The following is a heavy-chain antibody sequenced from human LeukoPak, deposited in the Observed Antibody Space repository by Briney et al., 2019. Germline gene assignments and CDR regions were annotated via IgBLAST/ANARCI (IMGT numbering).Heavy chain of an antibody. D-gene: IGHD4-17*01. CDR1: GGSISNSIYY. J-gene: IGHJ4*02. CDR3: ARVKDTDYGDYGNYFDY. V-gene: IGHV4-61*05. Sequence: SETLSLTCTVSGGSISNSIYYWGWVRQPPGKGLEWIGYIYYSGSTNYNLSLKSRFTISVDTSKNQFSLKLSSVTAADTAVYYCARVKDTDYGDYGNYFDYWGQGTLVTVSS. CDR2: IYYSGST.